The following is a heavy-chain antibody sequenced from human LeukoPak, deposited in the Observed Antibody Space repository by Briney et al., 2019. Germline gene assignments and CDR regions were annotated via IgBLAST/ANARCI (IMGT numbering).Heavy chain of an antibody. Sequence: PGGSLRLSCAASGFTFSTYWMHWVRHPPGKGLVWVSRIKSDGSTNSADSVKGRFTISRDNANNTLSLQMNSLRPEDTGVYYCARAPSEIGGYYPEYFRHWGQGTLITVSS. J-gene: IGHJ1*01. CDR1: GFTFSTYW. CDR2: IKSDGST. V-gene: IGHV3-74*01. D-gene: IGHD3-22*01. CDR3: ARAPSEIGGYYPEYFRH.